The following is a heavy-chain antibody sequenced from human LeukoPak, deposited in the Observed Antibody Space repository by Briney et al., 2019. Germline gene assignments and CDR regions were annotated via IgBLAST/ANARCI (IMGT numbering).Heavy chain of an antibody. CDR1: GFTFSNYA. V-gene: IGHV3-30*04. Sequence: GGSLRLSCVVSGFTFSNYAMHWVRQAPGKGLEWVAFISDDGSNKYYADSVKGRFTISRDNSKNTLYLQMNSLRAEDTAVYYCAKDAWVFYGSGSPADYWGQGTLVTVSS. J-gene: IGHJ4*02. CDR2: ISDDGSNK. D-gene: IGHD3-10*01. CDR3: AKDAWVFYGSGSPADY.